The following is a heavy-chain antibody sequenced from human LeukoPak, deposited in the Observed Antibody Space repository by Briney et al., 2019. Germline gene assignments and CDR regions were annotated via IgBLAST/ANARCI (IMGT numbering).Heavy chain of an antibody. D-gene: IGHD2-2*02. V-gene: IGHV4-4*02. CDR2: IYHSGST. J-gene: IGHJ5*02. CDR3: ARDNMFCSDTSCHKWFDP. CDR1: GGSISTSNW. Sequence: SGTLSLTCVVSGGSISTSNWWSWVRQPPGKGLEWIGEIYHSGSTNYNPSLKSRVTISVDKSKNQFSLKLSSVTAADTAVYYCARDNMFCSDTSCHKWFDPWGRGTLVTVSS.